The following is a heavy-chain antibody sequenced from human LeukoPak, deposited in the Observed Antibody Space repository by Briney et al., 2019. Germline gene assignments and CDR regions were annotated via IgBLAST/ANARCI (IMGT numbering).Heavy chain of an antibody. Sequence: GGSLRLSCAASGFTFSSYAMSWVRQAPGKGLEWVSGISGSGGSTYYADPVKGRFTISRDNSKSTLYLQMNSLRDEDTALYYCAKTGGCSSTSCFRYPFYFDYWGQGSLATVSS. CDR3: AKTGGCSSTSCFRYPFYFDY. CDR2: ISGSGGST. V-gene: IGHV3-23*01. CDR1: GFTFSSYA. D-gene: IGHD2-2*01. J-gene: IGHJ4*02.